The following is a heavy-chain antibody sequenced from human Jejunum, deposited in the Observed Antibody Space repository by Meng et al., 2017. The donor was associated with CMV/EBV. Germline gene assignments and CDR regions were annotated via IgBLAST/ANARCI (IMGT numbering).Heavy chain of an antibody. Sequence: FRTYAMSWVRQAPGKGLDWVSSISAGGGTSGADSVKGRFIISRDNSKNTLYLQMNSLRAEDTAVYYCAKDSDSSTWYGNHYYGMDVWGQGTTVTVSS. CDR3: AKDSDSSTWYGNHYYGMDV. J-gene: IGHJ6*02. V-gene: IGHV3-23*01. D-gene: IGHD6-13*01. CDR1: FRTYA. CDR2: ISAGGGT.